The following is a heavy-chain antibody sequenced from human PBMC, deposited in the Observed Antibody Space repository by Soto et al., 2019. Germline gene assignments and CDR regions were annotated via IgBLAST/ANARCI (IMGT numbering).Heavy chain of an antibody. CDR3: ARHWKGYYDSSGYHYYGMDV. D-gene: IGHD3-22*01. CDR1: GYSFTSYW. J-gene: IGHJ6*02. CDR2: IYPGDSDT. V-gene: IGHV5-51*01. Sequence: PGESLKISCKGSGYSFTSYWIGWVRQMPGKGLEWMGIIYPGDSDTRYSPSFQGQVTISADKSISTAYLQWCSLKASDTAMYYCARHWKGYYDSSGYHYYGMDVWGQGTTVTVS.